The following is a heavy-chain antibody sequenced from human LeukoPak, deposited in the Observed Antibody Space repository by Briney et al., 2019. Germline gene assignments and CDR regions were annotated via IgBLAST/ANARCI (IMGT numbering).Heavy chain of an antibody. J-gene: IGHJ4*02. CDR3: ARGAYYYDSSGYYRSVLTFDY. D-gene: IGHD3-22*01. CDR1: GFTFSSYW. V-gene: IGHV3-7*01. Sequence: GGSLRLSCAASGFTFSSYWMSWVRQAPGKGLEWVANIKQGGSEKYYVDSVKGRFTISRDNAKNSLYLQMNSLRAEDTAVYYCARGAYYYDSSGYYRSVLTFDYWGQGTLVTVSS. CDR2: IKQGGSEK.